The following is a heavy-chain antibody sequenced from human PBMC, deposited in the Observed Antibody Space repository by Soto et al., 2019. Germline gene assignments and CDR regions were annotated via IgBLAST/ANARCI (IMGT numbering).Heavy chain of an antibody. J-gene: IGHJ5*02. CDR1: GGSISSGDYY. CDR3: AREGGLAYCGGDCLYNWFDP. CDR2: RSYSGST. D-gene: IGHD2-21*02. Sequence: SETLSLTCTVSGGSISSGDYYWSWVRQHPGKGLGWIGYRSYSGSTYYNPSLKSRVTIVVDTSRNQFSLRLSSVTAADTAVYYCAREGGLAYCGGDCLYNWFDPWGQGTLVTVSS. V-gene: IGHV4-31*03.